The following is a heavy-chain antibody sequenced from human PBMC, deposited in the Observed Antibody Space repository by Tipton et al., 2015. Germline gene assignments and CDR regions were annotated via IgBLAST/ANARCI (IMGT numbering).Heavy chain of an antibody. Sequence: TLSLTCNVSGDAISSHYWSWIRQPPGKGLEWIGNIYYSGSTKYNPSLKSRVTISVDTSKNQFSLKLSSVTAADTAVYYCARVGLTVAPDYWGQGALVTVSS. J-gene: IGHJ4*02. CDR1: GDAISSHY. D-gene: IGHD6-19*01. CDR3: ARVGLTVAPDY. CDR2: IYYSGST. V-gene: IGHV4-59*11.